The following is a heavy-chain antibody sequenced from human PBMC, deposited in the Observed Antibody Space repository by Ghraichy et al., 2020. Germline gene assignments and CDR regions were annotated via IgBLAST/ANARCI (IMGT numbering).Heavy chain of an antibody. J-gene: IGHJ4*02. CDR3: ALRWSSTGIYQKKGYFDY. D-gene: IGHD2-21*01. V-gene: IGHV4-34*01. CDR2: INHSGST. CDR1: GGSFSGYY. Sequence: SETLSLTCAVYGGSFSGYYWSWIRQPPGKGLEWIGEINHSGSTNYNPSLKSRVTISVDTSKNQFSLKLSSVTAADTAVYYCALRWSSTGIYQKKGYFDYWGQGTLVTVSS.